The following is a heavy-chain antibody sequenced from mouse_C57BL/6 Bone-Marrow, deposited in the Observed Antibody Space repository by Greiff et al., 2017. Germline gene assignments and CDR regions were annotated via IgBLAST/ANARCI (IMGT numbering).Heavy chain of an antibody. J-gene: IGHJ2*01. CDR3: ARSRTAYYFDY. V-gene: IGHV1-76*01. Sequence: VQLQQSGAELVRPGASVKLSCKASGYTFTDYYINWVKQRPGQGLEWIARIYPGSGNTYYNEKFKGKATLTAEKSSSPAYMQLSSLTSEDSAVYFCARSRTAYYFDYWGQGTTLTVSS. CDR2: IYPGSGNT. CDR1: GYTFTDYY.